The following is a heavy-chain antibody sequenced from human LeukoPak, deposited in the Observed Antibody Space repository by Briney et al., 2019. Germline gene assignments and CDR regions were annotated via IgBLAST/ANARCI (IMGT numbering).Heavy chain of an antibody. D-gene: IGHD3-9*01. V-gene: IGHV4-39*01. Sequence: GSLRLSCAASGFTFSSYGMHWIRQPPGKGLEWIGSTHYSGSTYYNPSLKSRVTIFVDTSKNQFSLKLSSVTAADTAVYYCAKGIRYLSFNDAFDIWGQGTMVTVSS. J-gene: IGHJ3*02. CDR3: AKGIRYLSFNDAFDI. CDR1: GFTFSSYG. CDR2: THYSGST.